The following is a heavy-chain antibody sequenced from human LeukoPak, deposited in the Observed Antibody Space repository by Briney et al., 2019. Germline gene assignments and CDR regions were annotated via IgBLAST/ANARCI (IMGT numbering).Heavy chain of an antibody. CDR2: ISAYNGNT. CDR1: GYTFTSYG. V-gene: IGHV1-18*01. Sequence: GASVKVSCKASGYTFTSYGISWVRQAPGQGLEWMGWISAYNGNTNYAQKLQGRVTMTTDTSTSTAYMELRSLRSDDTAVYYCARGPDDYSNGGNYYYYMDVWGKGTTVTVSS. CDR3: ARGPDDYSNGGNYYYYMDV. D-gene: IGHD4-11*01. J-gene: IGHJ6*03.